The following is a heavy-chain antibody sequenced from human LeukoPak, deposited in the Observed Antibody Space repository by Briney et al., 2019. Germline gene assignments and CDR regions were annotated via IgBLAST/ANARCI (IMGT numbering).Heavy chain of an antibody. CDR2: IYYSGST. V-gene: IGHV4-39*07. J-gene: IGHJ5*02. CDR1: GGSISSSSYY. Sequence: SGTLSLTCTVSGGSISSSSYYWGWIRQPPGKGLEWIGSIYYSGSTYYNPSLKSRVTISVDTSKNQFSLKLSSVTAADTAVYYCAREVASGSTRWFDPWGQGTLVTVSS. CDR3: AREVASGSTRWFDP. D-gene: IGHD1-26*01.